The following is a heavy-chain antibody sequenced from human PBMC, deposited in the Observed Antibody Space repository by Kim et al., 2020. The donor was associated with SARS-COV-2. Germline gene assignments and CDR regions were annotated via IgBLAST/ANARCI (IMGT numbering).Heavy chain of an antibody. Sequence: GGSLRLSCAASGFTFSSYSMNWVRQAPGKGLEWVSSISSSSSYIYYADSVKGRFTISRDNAKNSLYLQMNSLRAEDTAVYYCARDRVVVVAATSYYYYGIDAWGQGTTVTLSS. V-gene: IGHV3-21*04. J-gene: IGHJ6*02. D-gene: IGHD2-15*01. CDR1: GFTFSSYS. CDR2: ISSSSSYI. CDR3: ARDRVVVVAATSYYYYGIDA.